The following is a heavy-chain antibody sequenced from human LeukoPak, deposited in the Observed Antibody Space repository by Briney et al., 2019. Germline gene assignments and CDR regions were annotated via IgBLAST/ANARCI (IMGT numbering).Heavy chain of an antibody. CDR2: IFYSGST. D-gene: IGHD4-11*01. CDR3: ARVYSIYWYVDL. CDR1: GGSISSYY. J-gene: IGHJ2*01. Sequence: PSETLSLTCIVSGGSISSYYWSWIRQPPGKGLEWIGYIFYSGSTNYNPSLKSRVTISVDPSKNQFSLKLSSVTAADTAVYYCARVYSIYWYVDLWGRGTLVTVSS. V-gene: IGHV4-59*01.